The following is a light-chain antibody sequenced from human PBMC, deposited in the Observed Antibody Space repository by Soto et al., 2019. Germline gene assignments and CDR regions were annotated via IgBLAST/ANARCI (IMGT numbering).Light chain of an antibody. J-gene: IGKJ2*01. V-gene: IGKV3-11*01. CDR3: QQGSLWPYT. Sequence: EIVLTQSPATLSLSPGERATLSCRASQSVGSYLAWYQQKSGQAPRLLMYGAVNRATGIPARFSGSGSGTDFTLTISSLEPEDFAVYYCQQGSLWPYTFGRGTELEIK. CDR1: QSVGSY. CDR2: GAV.